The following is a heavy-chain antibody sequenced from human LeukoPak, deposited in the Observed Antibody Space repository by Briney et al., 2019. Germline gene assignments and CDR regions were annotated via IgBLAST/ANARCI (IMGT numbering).Heavy chain of an antibody. Sequence: PGGSLRLSCAASGFTFSSYGMHWVRQAPGKGLEWVAFIRYDGSNKYYADSVKGRFTISRDNSKNTLYLQMNSLRAEDTAVYYCAKDGSSSSWYEGSYFDYWGQGTLVTVSS. V-gene: IGHV3-30*02. CDR3: AKDGSSSSWYEGSYFDY. CDR1: GFTFSSYG. D-gene: IGHD6-13*01. J-gene: IGHJ4*02. CDR2: IRYDGSNK.